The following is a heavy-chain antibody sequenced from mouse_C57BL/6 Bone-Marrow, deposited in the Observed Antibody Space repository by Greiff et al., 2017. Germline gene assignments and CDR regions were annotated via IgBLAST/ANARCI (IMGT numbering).Heavy chain of an antibody. Sequence: QVQLQQSGPELVKPGASVKISCKASGYAFSSSWMNWVTQRPGKGLAWIGRLYPGDGDTNYNGKFKGKAPLTADKSSSTAYMQLSSLTSEDSAVYFCSRSVYYSNDLFDYWGQGTTLTVSS. D-gene: IGHD2-5*01. V-gene: IGHV1-82*01. CDR1: GYAFSSSW. CDR2: LYPGDGDT. J-gene: IGHJ2*01. CDR3: SRSVYYSNDLFDY.